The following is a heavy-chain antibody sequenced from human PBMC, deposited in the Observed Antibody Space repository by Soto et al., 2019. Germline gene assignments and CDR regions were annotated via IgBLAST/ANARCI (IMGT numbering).Heavy chain of an antibody. V-gene: IGHV4-30-4*01. CDR2: IYYSGST. CDR3: VRTKTSVNKYYFEY. J-gene: IGHJ4*02. CDR1: VGSISSVDYY. Sequence: PSETLSLTCTFSVGSISSVDYYCSWIRQPPGKGLEWIGYIYYSGSTYYNPSLKSRLTISVDTSKNQFSLRLSSVTAADTAVYYCVRTKTSVNKYYFEYWGQGTLVSVSS. D-gene: IGHD4-17*01.